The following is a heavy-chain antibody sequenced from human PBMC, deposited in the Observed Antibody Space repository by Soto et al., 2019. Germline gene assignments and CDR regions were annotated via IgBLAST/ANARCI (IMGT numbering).Heavy chain of an antibody. CDR1: GFTFSSYA. J-gene: IGHJ3*02. D-gene: IGHD2-15*01. CDR2: ISGSGGST. CDR3: AKGGYCSGGSCYSFHAFDI. Sequence: EVQLLESGGGLVQPGGSLRLSCAASGFTFSSYAMSWVRQAPGTGLEWVSAISGSGGSTYYADSVKGRFTISRDNSKNTLYLQVNSLRASDTDLYYCAKGGYCSGGSCYSFHAFDIWGQGTMVTVSS. V-gene: IGHV3-23*01.